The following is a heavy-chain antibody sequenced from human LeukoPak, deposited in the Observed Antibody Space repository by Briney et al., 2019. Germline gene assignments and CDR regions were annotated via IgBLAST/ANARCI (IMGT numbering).Heavy chain of an antibody. CDR2: INPNSGGI. CDR3: ARDRNDLTNWFDP. D-gene: IGHD2-21*02. CDR1: GYTFTGYY. J-gene: IGHJ5*02. V-gene: IGHV1-2*02. Sequence: ASVKVSCKASGYTFTGYYMHWVRQAPGQGLEWMGWINPNSGGINYAQKFQGRVTMTRDTSISTAYMELSRLRSDDTAVYYCARDRNDLTNWFDPWGQGTLVTVSS.